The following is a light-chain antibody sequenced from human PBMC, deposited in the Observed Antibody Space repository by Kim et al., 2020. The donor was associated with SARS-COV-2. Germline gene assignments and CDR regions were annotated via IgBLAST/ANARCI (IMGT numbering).Light chain of an antibody. CDR3: CSYAGSYSWV. CDR2: DVT. V-gene: IGLV2-11*01. Sequence: GESRPISCTVTSSDVGGYNYVSRNHQHPVKAPTLMIFDVTRRPSGVPDRFFGSKSGSTASMTISGLQAEDEADYYCCSYAGSYSWVCGGGTQLTFL. J-gene: IGLJ3*02. CDR1: SSDVGGYNY.